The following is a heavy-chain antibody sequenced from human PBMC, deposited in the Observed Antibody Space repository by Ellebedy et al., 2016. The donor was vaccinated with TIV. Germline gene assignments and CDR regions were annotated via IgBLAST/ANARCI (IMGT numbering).Heavy chain of an antibody. J-gene: IGHJ6*02. CDR3: ARFRSGIVVAPAHYGMDV. CDR1: GGSVSRSNYY. Sequence: SETLSLXCTVSGGSVSRSNYYWGWIRQRPGKGPEWIGNIYHTGTTVYNPPLKSRVTISVDTSKNQFSLRLSSVTAADTAVYYCARFRSGIVVAPAHYGMDVWGQGTTVTVSS. D-gene: IGHD2-2*01. CDR2: IYHTGTT. V-gene: IGHV4-39*01.